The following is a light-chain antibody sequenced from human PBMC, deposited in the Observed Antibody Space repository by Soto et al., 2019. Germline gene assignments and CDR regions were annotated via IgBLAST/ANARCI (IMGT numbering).Light chain of an antibody. CDR3: QQRSNWTPS. J-gene: IGKJ5*01. V-gene: IGKV3-15*01. Sequence: EIVMTQSPATLSVSPGERATLSCRASQSVSSNLAWYQQKPGQAPRILIYGASTRATGIPARFSGSGSGTDFTLTISSLETEDFAVYYCQQRSNWTPSFGQGTRLEIK. CDR2: GAS. CDR1: QSVSSN.